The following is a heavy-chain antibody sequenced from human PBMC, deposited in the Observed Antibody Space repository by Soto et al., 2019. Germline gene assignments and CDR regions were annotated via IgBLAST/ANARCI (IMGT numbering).Heavy chain of an antibody. Sequence: QVQLQESGPGLVKPSQTLSLTCTVSGGSISSGGYYWSWIRQHPGKGLEWIGYIYYSGSTYYTTSLKSRVTITVDTSKNQFSLKLSSVTAADTAVYYCARDLTGDYGYYVGFWFDPWGQGTLVTVSS. V-gene: IGHV4-31*03. CDR3: ARDLTGDYGYYVGFWFDP. D-gene: IGHD4-17*01. CDR2: IYYSGST. J-gene: IGHJ5*02. CDR1: GGSISSGGYY.